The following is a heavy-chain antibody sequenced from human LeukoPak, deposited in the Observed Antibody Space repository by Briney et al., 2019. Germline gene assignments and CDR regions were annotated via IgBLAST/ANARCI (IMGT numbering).Heavy chain of an antibody. CDR2: IYYSGST. CDR1: GGSISSYY. D-gene: IGHD2-2*01. Sequence: SETLSLTCTVSGGSISSYYWSWIRQPPGKGLEWIGYIYYSGSTNYNPSLKSRVTISVDTSKNQFSLKLSSVTAADTAIYYCASGGYCGGTSCYPNWFDPWGQGTLVTVSS. CDR3: ASGGYCGGTSCYPNWFDP. V-gene: IGHV4-59*01. J-gene: IGHJ5*02.